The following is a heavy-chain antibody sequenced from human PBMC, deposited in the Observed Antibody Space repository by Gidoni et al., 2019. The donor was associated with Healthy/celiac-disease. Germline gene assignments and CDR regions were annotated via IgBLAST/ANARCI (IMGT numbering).Heavy chain of an antibody. D-gene: IGHD6-19*01. CDR3: ARGGEQWLEYAGAFDI. Sequence: QVQLVESGGGVVQPGRSLRLSCAASGFHFSSYGMHWVRQAPGKGLEWVAVIWYDGSNKYYADSVKGRFTISRDNSKNTLYLQMNSLRAEDTAVYYCARGGEQWLEYAGAFDIWGQGTMVTVSS. V-gene: IGHV3-33*01. CDR2: IWYDGSNK. J-gene: IGHJ3*02. CDR1: GFHFSSYG.